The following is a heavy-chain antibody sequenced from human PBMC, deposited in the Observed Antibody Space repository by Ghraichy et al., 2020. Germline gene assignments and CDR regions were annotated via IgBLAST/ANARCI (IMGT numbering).Heavy chain of an antibody. D-gene: IGHD3-22*01. J-gene: IGHJ4*02. CDR2: IYYSGST. Sequence: SETLSLTCTVSGGSISSSSYYWGWIRQPPRKGLEWIGSIYYSGSTYYNPSLKSRVTISVDTSKNQFSLKLSSVTAADTAVYYCARYGYDSSGYYYVGIIDYWGQGTLVTVSS. CDR1: GGSISSSSYY. V-gene: IGHV4-39*01. CDR3: ARYGYDSSGYYYVGIIDY.